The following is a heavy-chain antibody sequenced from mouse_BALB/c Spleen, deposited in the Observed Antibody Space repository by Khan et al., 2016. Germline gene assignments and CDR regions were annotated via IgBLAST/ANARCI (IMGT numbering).Heavy chain of an antibody. Sequence: VQLKQSGAELMKPGASVKISCKATGYTFSNYWIEWVKQRPGHGLEWIGEILSGSDTNNYNEKFKGKATFTADTSSNTAYMQLSSLTSEDSAVXYCARAPYYGNYDYVMDYWGQGTSVTVSS. D-gene: IGHD2-10*01. J-gene: IGHJ4*01. V-gene: IGHV1-9*01. CDR1: GYTFSNYW. CDR3: ARAPYYGNYDYVMDY. CDR2: ILSGSDTN.